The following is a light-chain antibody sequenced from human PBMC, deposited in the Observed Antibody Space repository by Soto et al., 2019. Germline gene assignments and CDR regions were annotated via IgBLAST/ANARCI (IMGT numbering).Light chain of an antibody. Sequence: EIVLTQSPGTLSLSTGERATLSCRASQSVSRSYLAWYQQKPGQAPRLLIYGASSRATGSPDRFSGSGSGTDFTLTISRLEPEDFSVYSCQRSVTFGQGNKVEL. CDR1: QSVSRSY. CDR2: GAS. J-gene: IGKJ1*01. CDR3: QRSVT. V-gene: IGKV3-20*01.